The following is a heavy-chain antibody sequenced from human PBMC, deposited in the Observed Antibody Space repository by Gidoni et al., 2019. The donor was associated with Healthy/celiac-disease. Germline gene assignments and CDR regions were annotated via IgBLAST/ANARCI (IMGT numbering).Heavy chain of an antibody. CDR3: ARTKYSGSYHTFDY. V-gene: IGHV2-70*04. D-gene: IGHD1-26*01. Sequence: QVTLKESGPALVKPTQTLTLTCTFSGFSLSTSGMRVSWIRQPPGKALEWLARIDWDDDKFYSTSLKTRLTISKDTSKNQVVLTMTNMDPVDTATYYCARTKYSGSYHTFDYWGQGTLVTVSS. CDR1: GFSLSTSGMR. CDR2: IDWDDDK. J-gene: IGHJ4*02.